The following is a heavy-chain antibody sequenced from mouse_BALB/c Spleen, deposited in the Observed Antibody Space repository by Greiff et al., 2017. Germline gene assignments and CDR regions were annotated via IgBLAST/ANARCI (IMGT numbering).Heavy chain of an antibody. D-gene: IGHD2-14*01. CDR3: AYYRYEILAY. J-gene: IGHJ3*01. Sequence: DVKLQESGPGLVKPSQSLSLTCSVTGYSITSGYYWNWIRQFPGNKLEWMGYISYDGSNNYNPSLKNRISITRDTSKNQFFLKLNSVTTEDTATYYCAYYRYEILAYWGQGTLVTVSA. CDR1: GYSITSGYY. V-gene: IGHV3-6*02. CDR2: ISYDGSN.